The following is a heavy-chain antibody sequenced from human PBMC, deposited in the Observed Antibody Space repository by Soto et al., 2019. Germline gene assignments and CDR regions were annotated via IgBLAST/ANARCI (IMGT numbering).Heavy chain of an antibody. Sequence: PGGCLRLSCAASGFTLSIHWMHWVRHAPGKGLVWVSRINSDESTTNYADSVKGRFTISRNNAKNTLYLQMNSLRAEDTAVYYCARKGSSSGYFALDYWGQGTLVPVS. V-gene: IGHV3-74*01. CDR2: INSDESTT. D-gene: IGHD6-19*01. CDR3: ARKGSSSGYFALDY. CDR1: GFTLSIHW. J-gene: IGHJ4*02.